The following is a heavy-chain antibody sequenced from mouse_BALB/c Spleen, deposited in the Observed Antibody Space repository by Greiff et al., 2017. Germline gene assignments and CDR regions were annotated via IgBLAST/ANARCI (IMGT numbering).Heavy chain of an antibody. D-gene: IGHD2-2*01. V-gene: IGHV5-6-5*01. CDR2: ISSGGST. CDR3: ARGGGYGCDGYFDY. Sequence: EVKVVESGGGLVKPGGSLKLSCAASGFTFSSYAMSWVRQTPEKRLEWVASISSGGSTYYPDSVKGRFTISRDNARNILYLQMSSLRSEDTAMYYCARGGGYGCDGYFDYWGQGTTLTVSS. J-gene: IGHJ2*01. CDR1: GFTFSSYA.